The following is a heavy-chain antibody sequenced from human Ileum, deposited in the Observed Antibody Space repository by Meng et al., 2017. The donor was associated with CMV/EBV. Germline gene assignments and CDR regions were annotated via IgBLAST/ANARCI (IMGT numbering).Heavy chain of an antibody. J-gene: IGHJ4*02. Sequence: GESLKISCAASGFIFSGHWMHWVRQAPGQGLEWVADISGDGSSATYTDSVKGRFTVSRDNAKNSLYLQMNSLRAEDTAVYYCTRRLPYNGYDWWGQGTLVTVSS. D-gene: IGHD5-12*01. CDR1: GFIFSGHW. CDR3: TRRLPYNGYDW. CDR2: ISGDGSSA. V-gene: IGHV3-74*03.